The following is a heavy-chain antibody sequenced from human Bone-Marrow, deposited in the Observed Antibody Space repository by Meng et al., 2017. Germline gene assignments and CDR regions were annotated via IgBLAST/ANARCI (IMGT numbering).Heavy chain of an antibody. CDR2: INHSGST. CDR1: GGSFSGYY. D-gene: IGHD6-6*01. Sequence: VQLQQWGAGLLKPSGTLSLTCAVYGGSFSGYYWSWIRQPPGKGLEWIGEINHSGSTNYNPSLKSRVTISVDTSKNQFSLKLSSVTAADTAVYYCARGLRAARPLLFGYWGQGTLVTVSS. CDR3: ARGLRAARPLLFGY. V-gene: IGHV4-34*01. J-gene: IGHJ4*02.